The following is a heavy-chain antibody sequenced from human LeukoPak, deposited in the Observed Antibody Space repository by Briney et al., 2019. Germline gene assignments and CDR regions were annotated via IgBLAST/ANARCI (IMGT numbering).Heavy chain of an antibody. CDR3: QGFGELPWYFDL. CDR1: GFTFSSYW. V-gene: IGHV3-74*01. Sequence: GGSLRHSCSASGFTFSSYWMHWVRQAPGKGLVWVSRINSDGSSTSYADSVKGRFTISRDNAKNTLYLQMNSLRAEDTAVYYCQGFGELPWYFDLWGRGTLVTVSS. CDR2: INSDGSST. D-gene: IGHD3-10*01. J-gene: IGHJ2*01.